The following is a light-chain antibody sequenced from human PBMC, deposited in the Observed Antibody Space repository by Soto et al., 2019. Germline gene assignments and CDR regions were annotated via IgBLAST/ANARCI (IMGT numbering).Light chain of an antibody. J-gene: IGKJ1*01. V-gene: IGKV1-39*01. CDR3: HQTYSIPPT. CDR2: AAS. CDR1: QRISTY. Sequence: IQMTQSPSSLSASVGDRVTITCRVSQRISTYLNWFQQRPGKAPRLLIYAASTLQTGVSSNFSGSASGTDFTLTITSLQPEDFATYFCHQTYSIPPTFGQGTKVEI.